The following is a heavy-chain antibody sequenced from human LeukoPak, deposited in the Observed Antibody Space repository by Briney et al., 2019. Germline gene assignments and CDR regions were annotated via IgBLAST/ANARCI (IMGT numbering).Heavy chain of an antibody. CDR2: ISSSGDTI. J-gene: IGHJ3*02. CDR3: ARVVYCTGGSCHIFAFDI. D-gene: IGHD2-15*01. CDR1: GFTFTNYA. Sequence: GGSLRLSCAASGFTFTNYAMSWVRQAPGKGLEWVSYISSSGDTIFYADSVKGRFTISRDNAKNSLHLQVNSLRAEDTAVYYCARVVYCTGGSCHIFAFDIWGQGTMVTVSS. V-gene: IGHV3-11*01.